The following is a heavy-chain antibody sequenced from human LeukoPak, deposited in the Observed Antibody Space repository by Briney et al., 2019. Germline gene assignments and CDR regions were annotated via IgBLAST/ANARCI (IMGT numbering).Heavy chain of an antibody. Sequence: SSGATTEYADSVKGRFTISRVNAKNSLYLQMNSLRPDDTAVYYCARDPHYGDPYWGQGTLVTVSS. V-gene: IGHV3-11*01. D-gene: IGHD4/OR15-4a*01. J-gene: IGHJ4*02. CDR3: ARDPHYGDPY. CDR2: SSGATT.